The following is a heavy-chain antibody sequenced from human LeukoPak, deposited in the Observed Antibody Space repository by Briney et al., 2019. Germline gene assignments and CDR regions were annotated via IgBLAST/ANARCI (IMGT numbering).Heavy chain of an antibody. Sequence: SGTLSLTCAVYGGSFSGYYWSWIRQPPGKGLEWMGEINHSGSTNYNPSLKSRVTISVDTSKNQFSLKLSSVTAADTAVYYCARGRRWAAAAILYWGQGTLVTVSS. CDR1: GGSFSGYY. J-gene: IGHJ4*02. D-gene: IGHD6-13*01. CDR2: INHSGST. V-gene: IGHV4-34*01. CDR3: ARGRRWAAAAILY.